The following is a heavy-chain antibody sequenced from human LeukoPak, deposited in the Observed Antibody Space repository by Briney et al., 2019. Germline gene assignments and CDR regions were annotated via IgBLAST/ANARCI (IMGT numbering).Heavy chain of an antibody. CDR1: GGTFSSYA. J-gene: IGHJ6*02. D-gene: IGHD3-22*01. CDR2: IIPIFGTA. Sequence: GATAKISCTASGGTFSSYATSWVRQAGVQGLEWMGGIIPIFGTANYAQKFQGRVTITADESTSTAYMELSSLRSEDTAVYYCARTTYYCDSSDYYYGMDVWGQGTTVTVSS. V-gene: IGHV1-69*13. CDR3: ARTTYYCDSSDYYYGMDV.